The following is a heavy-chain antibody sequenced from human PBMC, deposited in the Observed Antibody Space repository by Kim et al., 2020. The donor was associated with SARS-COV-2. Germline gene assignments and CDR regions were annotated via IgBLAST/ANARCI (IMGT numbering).Heavy chain of an antibody. CDR3: ARDGVSAAAAGTQYYYYGMDV. CDR1: GGSFSGYY. Sequence: SETLSLTCAVYGGSFSGYYWSWIRQPPGKGLEWIGEINHSGSTNYNPSLKSRVTISVDTSKNQFSLKLSSVTAADTAVYYCARDGVSAAAAGTQYYYYGMDVWGQGTTVTVSS. CDR2: INHSGST. J-gene: IGHJ6*02. D-gene: IGHD6-13*01. V-gene: IGHV4-34*01.